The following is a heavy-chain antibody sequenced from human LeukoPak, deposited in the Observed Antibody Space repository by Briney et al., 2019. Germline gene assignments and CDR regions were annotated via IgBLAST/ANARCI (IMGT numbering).Heavy chain of an antibody. D-gene: IGHD2-2*02. V-gene: IGHV3-23*01. CDR1: GFTFSSYA. CDR3: AKPSELYRSYYFDY. Sequence: GGSLRLSCAASGFTFSSYAMSWVRQAAGKGPEWVSAISGSGGSTYYADSVKGRFTISRDNYKNTLYLQMNSLRAEDTAVYYYAKPSELYRSYYFDYWGQGTLVTVSS. CDR2: ISGSGGST. J-gene: IGHJ4*02.